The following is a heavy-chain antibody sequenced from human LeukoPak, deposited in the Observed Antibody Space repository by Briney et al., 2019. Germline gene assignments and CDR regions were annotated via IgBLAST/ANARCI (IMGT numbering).Heavy chain of an antibody. V-gene: IGHV4-30-4*01. CDR2: IYYSGST. Sequence: SETLSLTCTVSGGSISSGDYYWSWIRQPPGKGLEWIGYIYYSGSTYYNPSPKSRVTISVDTSKNQFSLKLSSVTAADTAVYYCARETAINDDPLGFFDYWGQGTLVTVSS. D-gene: IGHD2-21*02. CDR3: ARETAINDDPLGFFDY. CDR1: GGSISSGDYY. J-gene: IGHJ4*02.